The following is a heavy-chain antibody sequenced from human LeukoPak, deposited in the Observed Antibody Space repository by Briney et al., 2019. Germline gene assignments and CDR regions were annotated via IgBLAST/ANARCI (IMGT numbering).Heavy chain of an antibody. Sequence: PGGSLRLSCAASGFTFSSYGMHWVRQAPGKGLEWVAVIWYGGSNKYYADSVKGRFTISRDNSKNTLYLQMNSLRAEDTAVYYCARGKPRSGPQVIDYWGQGTLVTVSS. V-gene: IGHV3-33*08. CDR1: GFTFSSYG. D-gene: IGHD2-15*01. CDR3: ARGKPRSGPQVIDY. CDR2: IWYGGSNK. J-gene: IGHJ4*02.